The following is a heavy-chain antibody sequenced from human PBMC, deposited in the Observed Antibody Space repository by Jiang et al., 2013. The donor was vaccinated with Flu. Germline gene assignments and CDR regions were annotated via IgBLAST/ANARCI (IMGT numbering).Heavy chain of an antibody. V-gene: IGHV2-5*02. D-gene: IGHD1-26*01. Sequence: TLTLVCTFSGFSLSSNEVGVGWIRQPPVKALEWLALIYWDDDKRYSPGLKSRLTITKDTSKNQVVLTMANMDPVDTATYFCAHGFPLGATYYYDYWGQGSLVTVSS. CDR1: GFSLSSNEVG. CDR3: AHGFPLGATYYYDY. CDR2: IYWDDDK. J-gene: IGHJ4*02.